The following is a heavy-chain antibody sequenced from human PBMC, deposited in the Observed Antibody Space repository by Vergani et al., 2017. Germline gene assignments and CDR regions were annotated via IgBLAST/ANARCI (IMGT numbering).Heavy chain of an antibody. Sequence: QVQLVESGGGVVQPGRSLRLSCAASGFTFSSYGMHWVRQAPGKGLEWVAVISYDGSNKYYADSVKGRFTISRDNSKNTLYLQMNSLRAEDTAVYYCAKGARGYGMDVWGQGTTVTVSS. V-gene: IGHV3-30*18. D-gene: IGHD3-10*01. CDR1: GFTFSSYG. CDR3: AKGARGYGMDV. CDR2: ISYDGSNK. J-gene: IGHJ6*02.